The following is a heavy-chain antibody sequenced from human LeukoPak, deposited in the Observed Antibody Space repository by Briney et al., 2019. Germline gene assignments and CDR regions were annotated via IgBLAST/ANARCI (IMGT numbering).Heavy chain of an antibody. CDR1: GLHFSGTA. CDR3: AKDGAQYSSGPECDP. Sequence: GGSLRLSCAASGLHFSGTAMSWVRQAPGKGLEWVSAISHDGMNAYYADSVKGRFTISRDNSRKTVSLEMSSLTAADTGVYYCAKDGAQYSSGPECDPRGQGALVTVSP. CDR2: ISHDGMNA. D-gene: IGHD6-19*01. V-gene: IGHV3-23*01. J-gene: IGHJ5*02.